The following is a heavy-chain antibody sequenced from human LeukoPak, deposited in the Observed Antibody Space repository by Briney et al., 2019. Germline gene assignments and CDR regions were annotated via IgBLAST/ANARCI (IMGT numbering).Heavy chain of an antibody. CDR2: IYYTGAT. D-gene: IGHD6-13*01. CDR1: GGSFSGYY. V-gene: IGHV4-34*01. Sequence: SETLSLTCAVYGGSFSGYYWAWIRQPPGRGLEWIGSIYYTGATFDNPSLKSRVTLSVDTSKNQFSLKLSSVTAADTAVYYCARGPPRDFIAAAGYLDYWGQGTLVTVSS. CDR3: ARGPPRDFIAAAGYLDY. J-gene: IGHJ4*02.